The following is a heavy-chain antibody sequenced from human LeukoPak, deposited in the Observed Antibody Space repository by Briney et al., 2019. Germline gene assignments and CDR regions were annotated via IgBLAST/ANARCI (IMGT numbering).Heavy chain of an antibody. D-gene: IGHD3-10*01. CDR1: GDSISSGDYY. CDR2: IYYSGST. J-gene: IGHJ4*02. CDR3: ARVTGGSGSYYSPLHYYFDY. V-gene: IGHV4-30-4*01. Sequence: SETLPLTCTVSGDSISSGDYYWSWIRQPPGKGLEWIGYIYYSGSTYYNPSLKSRVTISVDTSKNQFSLKLSSVTAADTAVYYCARVTGGSGSYYSPLHYYFDYWGQGTLVTVSS.